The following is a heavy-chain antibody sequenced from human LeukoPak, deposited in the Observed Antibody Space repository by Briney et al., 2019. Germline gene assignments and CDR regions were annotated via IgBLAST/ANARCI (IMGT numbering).Heavy chain of an antibody. Sequence: PGGSLRLSCAASGFTFSSYAMHWVRQAPGKGLEWVAVISYDGSNKYYADFVKGRFTISRDNSKNTLYLQMNSLRAEDTAVYYCARDPEGLAVAGMGYYCYGMDVWGQGTTVTVSS. CDR2: ISYDGSNK. J-gene: IGHJ6*02. CDR3: ARDPEGLAVAGMGYYCYGMDV. CDR1: GFTFSSYA. D-gene: IGHD6-19*01. V-gene: IGHV3-30-3*01.